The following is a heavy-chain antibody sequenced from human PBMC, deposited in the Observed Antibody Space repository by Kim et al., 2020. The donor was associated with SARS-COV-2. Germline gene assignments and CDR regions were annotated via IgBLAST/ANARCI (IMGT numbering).Heavy chain of an antibody. CDR1: GFDFSASA. CDR3: TRHGASGDTSGYVDY. D-gene: IGHD3-22*01. J-gene: IGHJ4*02. Sequence: GGSLRLSCVASGFDFSASAIHWVRQASGKGLEWLGRIRNKANTHATLYAASVKGRFTISRDDSQNTAYLQMNSLETADTAVYYCTRHGASGDTSGYVDYWGQGTLVTVSS. CDR2: IRNKANTHAT. V-gene: IGHV3-73*01.